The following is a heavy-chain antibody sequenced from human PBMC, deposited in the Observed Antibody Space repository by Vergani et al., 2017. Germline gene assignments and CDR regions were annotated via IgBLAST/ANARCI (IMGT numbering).Heavy chain of an antibody. D-gene: IGHD6-19*01. CDR1: GFTFSSYG. CDR3: ARGLARRGMGQWLVLWWFDP. Sequence: VQLVESGGGLVQPGGSLRLSCAASGFTFSSYGMHWVRQAPGKGLEWIGEINHSGSTNYNPSLKSRVTISVDTSKNQFSLKLSSVTAADTAVYYCARGLARRGMGQWLVLWWFDPWGQGTLVTVSS. J-gene: IGHJ5*02. CDR2: INHSGST. V-gene: IGHV4-34*01.